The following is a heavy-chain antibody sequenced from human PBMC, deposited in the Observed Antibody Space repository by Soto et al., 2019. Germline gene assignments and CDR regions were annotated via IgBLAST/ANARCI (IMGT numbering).Heavy chain of an antibody. CDR1: GFTFSNYA. D-gene: IGHD2-2*01. CDR2: ISGSDSRT. J-gene: IGHJ4*02. CDR3: AKGVSIVVVPAAMYY. V-gene: IGHV3-23*01. Sequence: GGSLRLSCAASGFTFSNYAMSWVRQAPGKGLEWVSAISGSDSRTYYADSVKGRFTISRDNSKNTLYLQMNSLRAEDTAVYYCAKGVSIVVVPAAMYYWGQGTLVTVSS.